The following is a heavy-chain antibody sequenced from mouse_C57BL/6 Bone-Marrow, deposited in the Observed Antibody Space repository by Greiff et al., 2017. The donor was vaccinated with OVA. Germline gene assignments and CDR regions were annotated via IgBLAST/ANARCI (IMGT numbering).Heavy chain of an antibody. CDR2: IHPSDSDT. V-gene: IGHV1-74*01. J-gene: IGHJ2*01. CDR1: GYTFTSYW. CDR3: AIYYGSSLYFDY. Sequence: QVHVKQPGAELVKPGASVKVSCKASGYTFTSYWMHWVKQRPGQGLEWIGRIHPSDSDTNYNQKFKGKATLTVDKSSSTAYMQLSSLTSEDSAVYYCAIYYGSSLYFDYWGQGTTLTVSS. D-gene: IGHD1-1*01.